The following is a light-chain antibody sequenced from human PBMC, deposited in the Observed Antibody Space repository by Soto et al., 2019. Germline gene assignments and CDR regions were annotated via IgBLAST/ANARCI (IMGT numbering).Light chain of an antibody. CDR2: SND. Sequence: QSVLTQPPSMSGTPGQRVAISCSGSSSNIGTYTVSWYQQLPGTAPKFLIYSNDQRPSGVPDRFSGSKSGTSASLAISGLQSEDEATYYCAIWDDSLSGIVVFGGGTKVTVL. V-gene: IGLV1-44*01. CDR3: AIWDDSLSGIVV. CDR1: SSNIGTYT. J-gene: IGLJ2*01.